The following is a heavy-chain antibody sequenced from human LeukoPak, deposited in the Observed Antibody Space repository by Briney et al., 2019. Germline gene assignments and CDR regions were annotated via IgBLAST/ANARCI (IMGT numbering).Heavy chain of an antibody. CDR1: GGTFSSYA. D-gene: IGHD6-6*01. CDR2: IIPILGIA. Sequence: ASVKVSCKASGGTFSSYAISWVRQAPGQGLEWMGRIIPILGIANYAQKFQGRVTITADKSTSTAYMELSSLRSEDTAVYYCARGKREYSSSAHWGQGTLVTVSS. V-gene: IGHV1-69*04. CDR3: ARGKREYSSSAH. J-gene: IGHJ4*02.